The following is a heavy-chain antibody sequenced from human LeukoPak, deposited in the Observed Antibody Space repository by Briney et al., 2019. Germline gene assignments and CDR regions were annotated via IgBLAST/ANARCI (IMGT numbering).Heavy chain of an antibody. J-gene: IGHJ5*02. CDR2: IHDSGTT. Sequence: SVTLSLNCTVSGGSISGSYWNWIRQPPGKGLEWIGCIHDSGTTNYNPSLKSRVTISLHTSKIQFSLRLTSMTAADTAVYYCAIEHDGATYSNLWGQGTLVAVPS. CDR3: AIEHDGATYSNL. V-gene: IGHV4-59*01. CDR1: GGSISGSY. D-gene: IGHD5-12*01.